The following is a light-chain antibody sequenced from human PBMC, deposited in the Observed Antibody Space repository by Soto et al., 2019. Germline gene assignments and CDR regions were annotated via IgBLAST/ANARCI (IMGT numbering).Light chain of an antibody. CDR3: CSYAGSSTVV. J-gene: IGLJ2*01. CDR1: SSDVGSYNL. Sequence: QSVLTQPASVSGSPGQSITISCTGTSSDVGSYNLVSWYQQHLGKAPKLMIYEGSKRPSGVSNRFSGSKSGNTASLTISGLQAEDEADYYCCSYAGSSTVVFGGGTKLTVL. V-gene: IGLV2-23*01. CDR2: EGS.